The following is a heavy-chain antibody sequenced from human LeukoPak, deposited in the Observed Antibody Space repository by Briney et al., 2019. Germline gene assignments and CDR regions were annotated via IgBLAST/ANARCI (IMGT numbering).Heavy chain of an antibody. CDR2: IHYSGST. V-gene: IGHV4-39*07. CDR1: GGSISSSSYY. D-gene: IGHD1-26*01. CDR3: AMTPVGATDRYFDY. Sequence: SETLSLTCTVSGGSISSSSYYWAWIRQPPGKGLEWIGSIHYSGSTNYNPSLKSRVTISVDTSKNQFSLKLSSVTAADTAVYYCAMTPVGATDRYFDYWGQGTLVTVSS. J-gene: IGHJ4*02.